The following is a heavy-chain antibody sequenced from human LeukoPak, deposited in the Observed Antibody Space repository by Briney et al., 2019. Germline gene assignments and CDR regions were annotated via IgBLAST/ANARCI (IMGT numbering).Heavy chain of an antibody. D-gene: IGHD2-15*01. CDR1: GYSFTSYW. CDR3: ATYVTPIGYCSGGSCFPDAFDI. V-gene: IGHV5-51*01. CDR2: IYPGDSDT. J-gene: IGHJ3*02. Sequence: GESLKISCKGSGYSFTSYWIGWVRQMPGKGLEWMGIIYPGDSDTRYSPSFQGQVTISADKSISTTYLQWSSLKASDTAMYYCATYVTPIGYCSGGSCFPDAFDIWGQGTMVTVSS.